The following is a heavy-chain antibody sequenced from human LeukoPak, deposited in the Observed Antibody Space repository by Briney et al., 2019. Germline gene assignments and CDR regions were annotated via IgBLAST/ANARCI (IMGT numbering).Heavy chain of an antibody. D-gene: IGHD3-10*01. CDR3: VTSWVRQPGDF. Sequence: GGSLRLSCAASGFTFSSYWMSWVRQAPGKGLEWVANIKQDGSEKYYVDSVKGRFTISRDNAKNSLYLQMNSLRAEDTAAYYCVTSWVRQPGDFWGQGALVTVSS. CDR2: IKQDGSEK. J-gene: IGHJ4*02. CDR1: GFTFSSYW. V-gene: IGHV3-7*01.